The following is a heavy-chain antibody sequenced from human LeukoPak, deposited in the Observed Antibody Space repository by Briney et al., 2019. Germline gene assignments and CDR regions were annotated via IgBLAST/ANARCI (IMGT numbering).Heavy chain of an antibody. Sequence: GGSLRLSCEVSGFTFTDYWMNWVRQAPGKGPEWVASIRQDGSEKTYVDSVKGRFTISRDNTKNSLSLQLNGLRAEDTAVYYCARDGTAAGLYFDLWGQGTLVTVSS. J-gene: IGHJ4*01. CDR2: IRQDGSEK. V-gene: IGHV3-7*01. D-gene: IGHD6-13*01. CDR1: GFTFTDYW. CDR3: ARDGTAAGLYFDL.